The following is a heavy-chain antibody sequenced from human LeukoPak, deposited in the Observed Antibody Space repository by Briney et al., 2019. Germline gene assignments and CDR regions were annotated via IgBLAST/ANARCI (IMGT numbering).Heavy chain of an antibody. D-gene: IGHD3-10*01. V-gene: IGHV4-59*08. CDR1: GGSVSNYY. CDR3: ARRVRGVISIDY. J-gene: IGHJ4*02. CDR2: VYYSGST. Sequence: SETLSLTCTVSGGSVSNYYWSWIRQPPGKGLEYIGHVYYSGSTDYNPSLKSRLAISVDNSMNQFSLKLSSVSAADTAVYYCARRVRGVISIDYWGQGTLVTVSS.